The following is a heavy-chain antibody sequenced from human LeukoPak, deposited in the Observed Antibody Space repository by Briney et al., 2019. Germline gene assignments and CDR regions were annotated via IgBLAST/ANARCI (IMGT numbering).Heavy chain of an antibody. V-gene: IGHV4-4*07. J-gene: IGHJ4*02. Sequence: PSETLSLTCTVSGGSISSYYWSWIQQPAGKGLEWIGRIYTSGSTNYNPSLKSRVTMSVDTSKDQFSLKLSSVTAADTAVYYCAREGEYGDYYDYWGQGTLVTVSS. CDR2: IYTSGST. CDR1: GGSISSYY. CDR3: AREGEYGDYYDY. D-gene: IGHD3-16*01.